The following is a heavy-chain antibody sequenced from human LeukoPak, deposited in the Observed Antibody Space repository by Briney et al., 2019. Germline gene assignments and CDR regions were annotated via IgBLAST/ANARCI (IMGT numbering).Heavy chain of an antibody. J-gene: IGHJ4*02. D-gene: IGHD3-9*01. CDR1: GYTFTSYG. Sequence: SVKVSCKTSGYTFTSYGISWVRQAPGQGLEWMGRIIPILGIANYAQKFQGRVTITADKSTSTAYMELSSLRSEDTAVYYCATDILTGYYDYWGQGTLVTVSS. CDR2: IIPILGIA. CDR3: ATDILTGYYDY. V-gene: IGHV1-69*04.